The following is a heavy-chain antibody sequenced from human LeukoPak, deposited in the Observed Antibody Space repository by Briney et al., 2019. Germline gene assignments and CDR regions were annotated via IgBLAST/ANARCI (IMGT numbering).Heavy chain of an antibody. CDR2: VHLGGST. CDR3: ATYDIHRSFDP. CDR1: GGSISSTNW. Sequence: PSGTLSLTCGVSGGSISSTNWWTWVRQPPGKGLEWIGEVHLGGSTNYNPSLESRVTISVDKSENHISLKLTSVTAADTAVYYCATYDIHRSFDPWGQGTLVTVSS. D-gene: IGHD2-21*01. V-gene: IGHV4-4*02. J-gene: IGHJ5*02.